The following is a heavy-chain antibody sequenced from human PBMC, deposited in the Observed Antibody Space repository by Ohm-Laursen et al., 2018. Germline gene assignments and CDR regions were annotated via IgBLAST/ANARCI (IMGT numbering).Heavy chain of an antibody. Sequence: SLRLSCSASGFTVSNNYMSWVRQAPGKGLEWVSVIYSGGGTNYADSVKGQFTISRDNAKNSLYLQMNSLRAEDTAVYYCARVAGLDGMDVWGQGTTVTVSS. J-gene: IGHJ6*02. CDR3: ARVAGLDGMDV. V-gene: IGHV3-53*01. CDR2: IYSGGGT. D-gene: IGHD3/OR15-3a*01. CDR1: GFTVSNNY.